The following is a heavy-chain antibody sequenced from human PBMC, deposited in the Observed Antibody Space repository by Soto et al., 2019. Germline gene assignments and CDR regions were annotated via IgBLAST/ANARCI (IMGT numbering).Heavy chain of an antibody. CDR2: IYYSGST. V-gene: IGHV4-61*05. CDR1: GGSISSSNCY. D-gene: IGHD7-27*01. J-gene: IGHJ4*02. CDR3: ARRWGTSFDF. Sequence: PSETLSLTCTVSGGSISSSNCYWDWIRQPPGKGLEWIGYIYYSGSTNYNPSLKSRVTISVDTSKNQFSLKLTSVTAADTAVYYCARRWGTSFDFWGQGTLVTVSS.